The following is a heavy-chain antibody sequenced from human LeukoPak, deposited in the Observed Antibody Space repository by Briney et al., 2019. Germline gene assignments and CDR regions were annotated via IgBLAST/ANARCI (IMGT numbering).Heavy chain of an antibody. CDR1: GGSISSYY. J-gene: IGHJ6*03. D-gene: IGHD3-10*01. CDR3: ARGHHYGSGSYRYYYYYMDV. CDR2: IYYSGST. Sequence: PSETLSLTCTVSGGSISSYYWSWIRQPPGKGLEWIGYIYYSGSTNYNPSLKSRVTISVDTSKNQFSLKLSSVTAADTAVYYCARGHHYGSGSYRYYYYYMDVWGKGTTVTIS. V-gene: IGHV4-59*01.